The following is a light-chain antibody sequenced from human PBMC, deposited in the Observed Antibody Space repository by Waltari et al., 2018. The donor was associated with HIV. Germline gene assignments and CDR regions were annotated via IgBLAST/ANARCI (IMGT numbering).Light chain of an antibody. V-gene: IGLV2-23*02. CDR2: EVS. CDR3: CAYAGSTTYVI. Sequence: QSALTQPASVSGSPGPSITISCTGTSSDVGGYNLVSWYQKHPDKAPKLMIYEVSKRPARVSNRFSGSKSGNASSLTISGLQADDEADYYCCAYAGSTTYVIFGGGTKLTVL. CDR1: SSDVGGYNL. J-gene: IGLJ2*01.